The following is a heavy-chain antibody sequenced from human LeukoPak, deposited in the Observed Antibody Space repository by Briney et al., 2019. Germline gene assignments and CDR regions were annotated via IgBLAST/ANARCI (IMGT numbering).Heavy chain of an antibody. CDR1: GGSISSSSYY. CDR2: IYYSGRT. CDR3: ARVNTERAAEDY. J-gene: IGHJ4*02. D-gene: IGHD6-13*01. V-gene: IGHV4-39*07. Sequence: SETLSLTCTVSGGSISSSSYYWGWIRQPPGKGLEWIGSIYYSGRTYYNPSLKSRVTISVDTSKNQFSLKLSSVTAADTAIYYCARVNTERAAEDYWGQGTLVTVSS.